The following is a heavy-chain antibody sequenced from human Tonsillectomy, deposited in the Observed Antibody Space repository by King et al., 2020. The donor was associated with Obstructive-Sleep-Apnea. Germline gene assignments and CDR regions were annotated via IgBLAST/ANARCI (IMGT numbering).Heavy chain of an antibody. J-gene: IGHJ4*02. CDR3: ARCIAAAGTPFDY. CDR1: GFTFSSYS. D-gene: IGHD6-13*01. Sequence: ESQLVQSGGGLVKPGGSLRLSCAASGFTFSSYSMNWVRQAPGKGLEWVSSISSSNSYIYYADSLKGRFTISRDNAENSLYLQLNSLRAEDTAVYYCARCIAAAGTPFDYWGQGTLVTVSS. V-gene: IGHV3-21*01. CDR2: ISSSNSYI.